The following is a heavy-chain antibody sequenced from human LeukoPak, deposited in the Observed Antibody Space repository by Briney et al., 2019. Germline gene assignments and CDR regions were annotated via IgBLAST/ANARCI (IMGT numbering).Heavy chain of an antibody. CDR2: LYTGGGT. Sequence: GGSLRLSCAASGFSVRTTYMSWVRQAPGKGLEWVSVLYTGGGTDHADSVKGRFTISRDNAKNSLYLQMNSLRAEDTAVYYCARSVIVADTTRGFDYWGQGILVTVSS. CDR1: GFSVRTTY. J-gene: IGHJ4*02. CDR3: ARSVIVADTTRGFDY. D-gene: IGHD2/OR15-2a*01. V-gene: IGHV3-53*01.